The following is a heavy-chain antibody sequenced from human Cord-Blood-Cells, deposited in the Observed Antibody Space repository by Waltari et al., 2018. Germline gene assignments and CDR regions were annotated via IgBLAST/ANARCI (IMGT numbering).Heavy chain of an antibody. Sequence: QVQLQESGPGLVTPSETLSLPCTVSGGSISSYYWSWLRPPAGKGLEWIGRIYTSGSTNYNPSLKSRVTMSVDTSKNQFSLKLSSVTAADTAVYYCARGPYYGSGSASYYYYYMDVWGKGTTVTVSS. CDR1: GGSISSYY. J-gene: IGHJ6*03. CDR3: ARGPYYGSGSASYYYYYMDV. CDR2: IYTSGST. V-gene: IGHV4-4*07. D-gene: IGHD3-10*01.